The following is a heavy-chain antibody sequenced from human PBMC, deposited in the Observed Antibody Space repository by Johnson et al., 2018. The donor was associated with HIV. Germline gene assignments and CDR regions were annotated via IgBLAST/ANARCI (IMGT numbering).Heavy chain of an antibody. J-gene: IGHJ3*02. D-gene: IGHD4-17*01. CDR2: ISSSGSTI. CDR1: GFTFSDYY. CDR3: AKDLRTVKAFDI. V-gene: IGHV3-11*04. Sequence: VQLVESGGGLVKPGGSLRLSCAASGFTFSDYYMSWIRQAPGKGLEWVSYISSSGSTIYYADSVKGRFTISRDNSKNTLYLQMNSLRAEDTAVYYCAKDLRTVKAFDIWGQGTMVTVSS.